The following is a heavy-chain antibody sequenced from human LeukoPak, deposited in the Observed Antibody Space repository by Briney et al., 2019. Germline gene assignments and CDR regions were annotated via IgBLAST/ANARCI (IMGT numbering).Heavy chain of an antibody. D-gene: IGHD3-22*01. J-gene: IGHJ4*02. V-gene: IGHV3-73*01. CDR1: GFTSSASA. CDR2: IRSKAYSYAT. CDR3: TRHNYYDSSGLFDY. Sequence: GGSLSPSCAPSGFTSSASAMRWVRQPSGKGLEWVGRIRSKAYSYATAYAASVKGRFTISRDDSKNTAYLQMNSLKTEDTAVYYCTRHNYYDSSGLFDYWGQGTLVTVSS.